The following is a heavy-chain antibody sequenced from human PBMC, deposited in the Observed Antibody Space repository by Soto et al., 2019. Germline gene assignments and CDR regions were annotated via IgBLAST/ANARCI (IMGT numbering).Heavy chain of an antibody. D-gene: IGHD3-10*01. CDR2: IIPIFGTA. J-gene: IGHJ6*02. V-gene: IGHV1-69*12. Sequence: QVQLVQSGAEVKKPGSSVKVSCKASGGTFSSYAISWVRQAPGQGLEWMGGIIPIFGTANYAQKFQGRVTITADESTSTAYMELSRLRSEEPAVYYCASQGSTMVRGVIMSYYYGMDVWGQGTTVTVSS. CDR3: ASQGSTMVRGVIMSYYYGMDV. CDR1: GGTFSSYA.